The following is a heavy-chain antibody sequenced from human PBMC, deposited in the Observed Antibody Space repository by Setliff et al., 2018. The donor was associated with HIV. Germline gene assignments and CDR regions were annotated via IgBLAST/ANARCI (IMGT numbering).Heavy chain of an antibody. Sequence: PSETLSLTCAVYGGSFSGHYWSWIRQPPGRGLEWIGYIYNSASTNYNPSLKSRVTISVDTSKKQFSLKLNSVTAADTAVYYCARHVRYSGSGSYSFDYWGQGTLVTVSS. CDR3: ARHVRYSGSGSYSFDY. V-gene: IGHV4-59*08. D-gene: IGHD3-10*01. CDR1: GGSFSGHY. CDR2: IYNSAST. J-gene: IGHJ4*02.